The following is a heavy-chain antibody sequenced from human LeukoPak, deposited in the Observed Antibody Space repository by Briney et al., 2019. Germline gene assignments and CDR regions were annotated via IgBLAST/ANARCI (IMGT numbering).Heavy chain of an antibody. CDR1: GVSINTCCYS. J-gene: IGHJ4*02. CDR3: ARGRSFGFDFDS. D-gene: IGHD3-3*02. CDR2: KYYSGST. V-gene: IGHV4-61*01. Sequence: PSETLSLTCAVSGVSINTCCYSWTWIRQPPGKGLEWIGYKYYSGSTRYNSSLRSRLSLSLDTSNNQFSLKLSSVTAADTAVYYCARGRSFGFDFDSWGQGTLVIVSS.